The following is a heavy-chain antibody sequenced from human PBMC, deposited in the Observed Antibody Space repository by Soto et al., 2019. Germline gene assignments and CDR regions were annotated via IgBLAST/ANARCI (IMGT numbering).Heavy chain of an antibody. CDR1: GFSFSNFA. Sequence: GGSLRLSCAASGFSFSNFAMSCVRQAPAQGLEWGSGIGAGGHITFYADSVKCRCGISRDDSKHTVYLQVNTMRAEDTDVWFCAKDGFTDRGEEYFDPWGPGTLVTVCS. D-gene: IGHD2-21*01. J-gene: IGHJ4*02. CDR3: AKDGFTDRGEEYFDP. CDR2: IGAGGHIT. V-gene: IGHV3-23*01.